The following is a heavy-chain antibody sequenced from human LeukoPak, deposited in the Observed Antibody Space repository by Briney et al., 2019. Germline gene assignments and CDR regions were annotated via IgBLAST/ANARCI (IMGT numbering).Heavy chain of an antibody. J-gene: IGHJ6*02. CDR2: IGAYNGNT. V-gene: IGHV1-18*01. CDR3: ARDLYCSSTSCFMAYYYYGMDV. Sequence: ASVKVSCKASGYTFTSYGISWVRQAPGQGLEWMGWIGAYNGNTNYAQKLQGRVTMTTDTSTSTAYMELRSLRSDDTAVYYCARDLYCSSTSCFMAYYYYGMDVWGQGTTVTVSS. D-gene: IGHD2-2*01. CDR1: GYTFTSYG.